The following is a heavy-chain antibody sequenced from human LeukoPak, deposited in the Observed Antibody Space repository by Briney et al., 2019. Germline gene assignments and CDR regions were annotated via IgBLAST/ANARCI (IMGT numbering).Heavy chain of an antibody. CDR1: GFTFSSYA. D-gene: IGHD3-9*01. V-gene: IGHV3-64D*09. CDR2: ISSNGVST. Sequence: PGGSLRLSCATSGFTFSSYAMSWVRQAPGKGLEYVSGISSNGVSTYYADSVKGRFTISRDNSKNTLYLQMSSLRPEDTAMYYCVKDSRFDPNAFGIWGQGTMVTVSS. J-gene: IGHJ3*02. CDR3: VKDSRFDPNAFGI.